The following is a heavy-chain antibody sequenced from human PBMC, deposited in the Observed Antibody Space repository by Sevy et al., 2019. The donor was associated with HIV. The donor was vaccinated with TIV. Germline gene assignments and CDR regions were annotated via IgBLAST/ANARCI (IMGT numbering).Heavy chain of an antibody. CDR2: ISYDGNNK. D-gene: IGHD3-16*01. Sequence: GSLRLSCAASGFTFSSYAMHWVRQAPGKGLEWVAVISYDGNNKYADSVKGRFTISRDNSKNTLYLQMNSLRAEDTAVYYCAGDGSSGGLFLKDYYYFGMDVWGQGTTVTVSS. CDR3: AGDGSSGGLFLKDYYYFGMDV. CDR1: GFTFSSYA. J-gene: IGHJ6*02. V-gene: IGHV3-30*03.